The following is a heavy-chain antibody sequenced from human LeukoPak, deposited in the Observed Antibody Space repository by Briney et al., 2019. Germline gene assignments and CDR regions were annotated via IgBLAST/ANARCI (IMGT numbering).Heavy chain of an antibody. D-gene: IGHD1/OR15-1a*01. Sequence: GGSLRLPCAASGFTVSSNYMSWVRQAPGKWLEWVSVIYSGGSTYYADSVKGRFTISRDNSKNTLYLQMNSLRAEDTAVYYCARESGGNWNRIDYWGQGTLVTVSS. CDR1: GFTVSSNY. V-gene: IGHV3-53*01. CDR3: ARESGGNWNRIDY. CDR2: IYSGGST. J-gene: IGHJ4*02.